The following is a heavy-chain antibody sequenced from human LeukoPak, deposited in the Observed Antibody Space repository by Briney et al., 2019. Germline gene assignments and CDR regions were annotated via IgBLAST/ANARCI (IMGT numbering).Heavy chain of an antibody. CDR2: ISVNSDRI. Sequence: GGSLRLSCAASGFTLSNYAMNWVRQAPGQGLEWGSSISVNSDRIDYADSGKGRSTISRDNSKNTLYLQMNSLRAEDTAVYYCAKDQRGVDTGSYFFDYWGQGTLVTVSS. V-gene: IGHV3-23*01. D-gene: IGHD1-26*01. CDR3: AKDQRGVDTGSYFFDY. CDR1: GFTLSNYA. J-gene: IGHJ4*02.